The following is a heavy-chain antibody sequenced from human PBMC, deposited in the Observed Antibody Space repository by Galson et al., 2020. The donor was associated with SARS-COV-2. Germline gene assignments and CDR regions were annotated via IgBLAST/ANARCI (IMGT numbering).Heavy chain of an antibody. D-gene: IGHD1-26*01. CDR2: TFSGDAT. V-gene: IGHV3-53*01. CDR3: ARDLKSGSYSGGY. J-gene: IGHJ4*02. Sequence: GESLKISCAASGFTVSSNYMSWVRQAPGKGLEWVSVTFSGDATYYVDSVRGRFTVSRDISKNTMYLQMNSLRAEDTALYYCARDLKSGSYSGGYWGQGTLVTVSS. CDR1: GFTVSSNY.